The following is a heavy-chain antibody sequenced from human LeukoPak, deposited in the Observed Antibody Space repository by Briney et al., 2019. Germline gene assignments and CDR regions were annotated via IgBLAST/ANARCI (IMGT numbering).Heavy chain of an antibody. CDR2: ISSSSSTT. J-gene: IGHJ6*02. CDR1: GFTFSSYS. Sequence: QAGGSLRLSCAASGFTFSSYSMNWVRQAPGKGLEWVSYISSSSSTTYYADSVKGRFTISRDNAKNSLYLQMNSLRAEDTAVYYCARMGYCSSTSCPPLTRMDVWGQGTTVTVSS. CDR3: ARMGYCSSTSCPPLTRMDV. D-gene: IGHD2-2*01. V-gene: IGHV3-48*04.